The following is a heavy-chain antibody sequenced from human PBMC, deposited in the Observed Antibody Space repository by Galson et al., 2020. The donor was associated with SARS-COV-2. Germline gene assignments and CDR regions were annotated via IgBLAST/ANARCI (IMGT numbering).Heavy chain of an antibody. CDR1: GGSFSGYY. V-gene: IGHV4-34*01. Sequence: SQTLSLTCAVYGGSFSGYYWSWIRQPPGKGLEWIGEINHSGSTNYNPSLKSRVTISVDTSKNQFSLKLSSVTAADTAVYYCARGENEMATILFDYWGQVTLVTVSS. CDR3: ARGENEMATILFDY. CDR2: INHSGST. D-gene: IGHD5-12*01. J-gene: IGHJ4*02.